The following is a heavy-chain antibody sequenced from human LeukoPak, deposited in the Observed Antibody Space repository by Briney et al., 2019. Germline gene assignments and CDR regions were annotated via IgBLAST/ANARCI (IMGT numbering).Heavy chain of an antibody. V-gene: IGHV4-4*07. D-gene: IGHD5-12*01. CDR2: IYTSGST. CDR3: ARGRGYSGYDSSHYMDV. CDR1: GGSISSYY. Sequence: PSETLSLTCTVSGGSISSYYWSWIRQPAGKGLEWIGRIYTSGSTNYNPSLKSRVTMSVDTSKNQFSLKLSSVTAADTAVYYCARGRGYSGYDSSHYMDVWGKGTTVTISS. J-gene: IGHJ6*03.